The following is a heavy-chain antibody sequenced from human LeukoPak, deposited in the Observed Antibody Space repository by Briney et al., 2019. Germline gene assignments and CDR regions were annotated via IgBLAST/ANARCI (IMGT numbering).Heavy chain of an antibody. D-gene: IGHD6-13*01. J-gene: IGHJ4*02. V-gene: IGHV3-20*04. CDR2: INWNCGSR. Sequence: GGSLRLSCAASGFTFDDYGMSWVRQAPGEGLDGVSGINWNCGSRGYADSVNGRLNNYRDNAKNSLYLQMNSLRAEDTALYYCARGGCSSWTFDYWGQGTLVTVSS. CDR1: GFTFDDYG. CDR3: ARGGCSSWTFDY.